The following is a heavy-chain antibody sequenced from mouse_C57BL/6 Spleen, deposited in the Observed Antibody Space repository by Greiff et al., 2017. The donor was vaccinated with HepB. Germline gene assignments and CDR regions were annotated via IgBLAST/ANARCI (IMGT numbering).Heavy chain of an antibody. CDR3: ARWRDSSGPLDY. J-gene: IGHJ2*01. CDR1: GYTFTDYN. V-gene: IGHV1-18*01. D-gene: IGHD3-2*02. CDR2: INPNNGGT. Sequence: EVKLMESGPELVKPGASVKIPCKASGYTFTDYNLDWVKQSHGKSLEWIGDINPNNGGTIYNQKFKGKATLTVDKSSSTAYMELRSLTSEDTAVYYCARWRDSSGPLDYWGQGTTLTVSS.